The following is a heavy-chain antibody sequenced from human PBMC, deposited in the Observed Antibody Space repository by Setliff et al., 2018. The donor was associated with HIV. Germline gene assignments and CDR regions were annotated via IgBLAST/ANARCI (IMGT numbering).Heavy chain of an antibody. CDR1: GNTFNVYA. V-gene: IGHV1-69*06. CDR3: AKEVKQWLVMPVNWFDP. J-gene: IGHJ5*02. CDR2: IIPIIGTP. D-gene: IGHD6-19*01. Sequence: SVKVSCKASGNTFNVYAISWVRQAPGQGLEWMGGIIPIIGTPNYAQRFQGRVTITADRSTSTAYMGLRSLRSEDTAVYYCAKEVKQWLVMPVNWFDPWGQGTLVTVSS.